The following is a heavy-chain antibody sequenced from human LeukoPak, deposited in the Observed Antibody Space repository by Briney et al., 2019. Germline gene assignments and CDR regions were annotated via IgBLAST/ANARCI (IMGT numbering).Heavy chain of an antibody. CDR1: GFTFSTYW. Sequence: GGSLRLSCAASGFTFSTYWMHWVRHAPGKGLVRVSRIKSDGSTNYADSVKGRFTISRDNAKNTLSLQMNSLRPEDTGVYYCARAPSEIGGYYPEYFRHWGQGTLVTVSS. V-gene: IGHV3-74*01. CDR2: IKSDGST. J-gene: IGHJ1*01. D-gene: IGHD3-22*01. CDR3: ARAPSEIGGYYPEYFRH.